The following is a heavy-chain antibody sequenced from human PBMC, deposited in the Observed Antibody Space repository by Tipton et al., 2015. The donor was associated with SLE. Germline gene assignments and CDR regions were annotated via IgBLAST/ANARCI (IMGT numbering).Heavy chain of an antibody. Sequence: LRLSCAASGFTFHNAYMHWIRQAPGKGLEWIGSIYSSGSTYYNASLKSRVTISVDTSNNQFSLKLTSVTAADTAIYYCARDPNGGYGSFDYWGLGALVTVSS. CDR3: ARDPNGGYGSFDY. CDR1: GFTFHNAY. V-gene: IGHV4-59*12. J-gene: IGHJ4*02. CDR2: IYSSGST. D-gene: IGHD7-27*01.